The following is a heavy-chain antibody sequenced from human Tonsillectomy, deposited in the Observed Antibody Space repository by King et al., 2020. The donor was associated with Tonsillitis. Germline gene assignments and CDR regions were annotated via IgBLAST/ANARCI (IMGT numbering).Heavy chain of an antibody. CDR1: GYTFNSYA. CDR3: ARDNGVPTGKYYYGVDG. Sequence: QLVQSGSELKKPGASVKVSCKASGYTFNSYAINWVRQAPGQGLEWMGWINTNTGNPTYAQGFTGRFVFSLDTSVTTAYLQIRSLKAEDTAVYYCARDNGVPTGKYYYGVDGWGQGSTVTVS. D-gene: IGHD2-2*01. V-gene: IGHV7-4-1*01. J-gene: IGHJ6*01. CDR2: INTNTGNP.